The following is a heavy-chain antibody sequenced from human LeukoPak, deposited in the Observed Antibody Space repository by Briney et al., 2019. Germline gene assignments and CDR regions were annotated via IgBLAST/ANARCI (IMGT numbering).Heavy chain of an antibody. Sequence: GGSLRLSCAASGFTFSSYGMHWVRQAPGKGLEWVAVISYDGSNKYYADSVKGRFTISRDNSKNTLYLQMNSMRAEDTAVYYCAKDGGYCSGGSCTLYPPIIPDYWGQGTLVTVSS. J-gene: IGHJ4*02. CDR3: AKDGGYCSGGSCTLYPPIIPDY. D-gene: IGHD2-15*01. V-gene: IGHV3-30*18. CDR1: GFTFSSYG. CDR2: ISYDGSNK.